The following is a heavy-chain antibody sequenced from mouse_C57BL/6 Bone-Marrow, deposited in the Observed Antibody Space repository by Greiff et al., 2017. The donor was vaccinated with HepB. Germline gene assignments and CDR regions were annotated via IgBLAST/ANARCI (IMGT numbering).Heavy chain of an antibody. CDR3: ARGRRSSYVDYAMDY. CDR1: GYTFTDYY. V-gene: IGHV1-19*01. J-gene: IGHJ4*01. D-gene: IGHD1-1*01. Sequence: EVKLQQSGPVLVKPGASVKMSCKASGYTFTDYYMNWVKQSHGKSLEWIGVINPYNGGTSYNQKFKGKATLTVDKSSSTAYMELNSLTSEDSAVYYCARGRRSSYVDYAMDYWGQGTSVTVSS. CDR2: INPYNGGT.